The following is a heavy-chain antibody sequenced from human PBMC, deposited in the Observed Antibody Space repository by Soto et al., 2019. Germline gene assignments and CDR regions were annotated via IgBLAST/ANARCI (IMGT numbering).Heavy chain of an antibody. CDR3: TRGGTRTTYWGLFDS. CDR2: ISGDASST. Sequence: EVKVVESGGGVVQPGGSLRLSCAASGFTFSDNWMHWVRQPPGKGPVWVSRISGDASSTSYADSVKGRFTISRDSDKNTVYLQMDSLRVEDTAVYYCTRGGTRTTYWGLFDSWGQGTLVTVSS. J-gene: IGHJ4*02. CDR1: GFTFSDNW. D-gene: IGHD7-27*01. V-gene: IGHV3-74*01.